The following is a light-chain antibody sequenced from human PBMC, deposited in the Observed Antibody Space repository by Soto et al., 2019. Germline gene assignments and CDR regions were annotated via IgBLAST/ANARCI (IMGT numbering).Light chain of an antibody. Sequence: EIVLTQSPGTLSLSPGERNTLSCRASQSVSRSHLAWYQQKPGRAPRLLIYGASSRATGIADRFSCSGSGTYFTLTFSLLEPEDLAVYYCQQYGNSPPYSFGQGTK. V-gene: IGKV3-20*01. J-gene: IGKJ2*03. CDR2: GAS. CDR3: QQYGNSPPYS. CDR1: QSVSRSH.